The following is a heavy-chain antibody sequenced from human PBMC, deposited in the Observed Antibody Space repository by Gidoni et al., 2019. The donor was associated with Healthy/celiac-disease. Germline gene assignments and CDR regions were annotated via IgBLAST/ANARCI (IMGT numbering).Heavy chain of an antibody. CDR1: GFTFSSYG. D-gene: IGHD1-26*01. J-gene: IGHJ5*02. V-gene: IGHV3-33*01. Sequence: QVQLVESGGGVVQPGRSLRLSCAASGFTFSSYGMHWVRQAPGKGLEWVAVIWYDGSNKYYADSVKGRFTISRDNSKNTLYLQMNSLRAEDTAVYYCAREVVGATNWFDPWGQGTLVTVSS. CDR3: AREVVGATNWFDP. CDR2: IWYDGSNK.